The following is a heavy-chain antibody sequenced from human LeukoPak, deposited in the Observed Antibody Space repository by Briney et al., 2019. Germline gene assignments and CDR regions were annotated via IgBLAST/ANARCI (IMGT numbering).Heavy chain of an antibody. J-gene: IGHJ2*01. CDR1: GGSISSDY. Sequence: PSETLSLTCTVSGGSISSDYWSWIRQPPGKGLEWIGYIYYSGSTNYNPSLKSRVTISVDTSKNQFSLKLSSVTAADTAVYYCARLFAFPKWHFDLWSRGTLVTVSS. CDR2: IYYSGST. CDR3: ARLFAFPKWHFDL. D-gene: IGHD2-21*01. V-gene: IGHV4-59*01.